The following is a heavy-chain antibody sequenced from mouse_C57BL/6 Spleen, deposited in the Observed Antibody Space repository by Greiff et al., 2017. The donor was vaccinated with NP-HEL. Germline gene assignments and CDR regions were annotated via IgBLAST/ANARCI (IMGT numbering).Heavy chain of an antibody. CDR3: TTEVWFAY. CDR2: IDPENGDT. CDR1: GFNIKDDY. Sequence: EVQLQESGAELVRPGASVKLSCTASGFNIKDDYMHWVKQRPEQGLEWIGWIDPENGDTEYASKFQGKATITADTSSNTAYLQLSSLTSEDTAVYYCTTEVWFAYWGQGTLVTVSA. J-gene: IGHJ3*01. V-gene: IGHV14-4*01.